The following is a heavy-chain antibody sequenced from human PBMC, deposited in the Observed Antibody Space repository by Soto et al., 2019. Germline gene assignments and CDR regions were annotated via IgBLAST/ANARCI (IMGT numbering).Heavy chain of an antibody. J-gene: IGHJ4*02. CDR1: GFTFSPHW. D-gene: IGHD1-1*01. CDR3: AKKVPGSNPLDS. Sequence: GGSLRLSCVASGFTFSPHWMSWVRQAPGKGLVWVSRINRDGTTTPYADSVRGRFTISRDNSKNTLYLQMNSLRVEDTAVYYCAKKVPGSNPLDSWGQGALVTVSS. V-gene: IGHV3-74*01. CDR2: INRDGTTT.